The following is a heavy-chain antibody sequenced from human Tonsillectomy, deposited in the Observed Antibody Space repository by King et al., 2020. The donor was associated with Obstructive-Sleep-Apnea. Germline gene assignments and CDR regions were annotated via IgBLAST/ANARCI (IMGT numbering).Heavy chain of an antibody. CDR3: AKTQRSYYDTNGYWRDAFDI. Sequence: VQLVESGGGLVQPGGSLRLSCAASGFTFSSYAMSWVRQAPGKGLEWVSTISGSGGSTYYADSVKGRFTISRDNSENTLYLQMNSLRAEDTAVYYCAKTQRSYYDTNGYWRDAFDIWGQGTMVTVSS. J-gene: IGHJ3*02. CDR2: ISGSGGST. V-gene: IGHV3-23*04. D-gene: IGHD3-22*01. CDR1: GFTFSSYA.